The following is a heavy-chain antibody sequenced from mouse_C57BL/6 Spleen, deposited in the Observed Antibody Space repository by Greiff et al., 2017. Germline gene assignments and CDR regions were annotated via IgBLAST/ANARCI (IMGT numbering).Heavy chain of an antibody. V-gene: IGHV1-39*01. CDR1: GYSFTDYN. Sequence: EVKLMESGPELVKPGASVKISCKASGYSFTDYNMNWVKQSNGKSLEWIGVINPNYGTTSYNQKFKGKATLTVDQSSSTAYMQLNSLTSEDSAVYYCARYPGTGLYWYFDVWGTGTTVTVSS. CDR2: INPNYGTT. D-gene: IGHD4-1*01. J-gene: IGHJ1*03. CDR3: ARYPGTGLYWYFDV.